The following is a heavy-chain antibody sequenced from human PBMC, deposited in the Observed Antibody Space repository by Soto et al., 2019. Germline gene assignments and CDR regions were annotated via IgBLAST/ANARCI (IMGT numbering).Heavy chain of an antibody. J-gene: IGHJ5*02. Sequence: GGSLRLSCAASGVPFSSYSMNWVRQAPGKGLEWVSSISSSSSYIYYADSVKGRFTISRDNAKNSLYLQMNSLRAEDTAVYYCAREANYANWFDPWGQGTLVTVSS. D-gene: IGHD1-7*01. CDR3: AREANYANWFDP. V-gene: IGHV3-21*01. CDR1: GVPFSSYS. CDR2: ISSSSSYI.